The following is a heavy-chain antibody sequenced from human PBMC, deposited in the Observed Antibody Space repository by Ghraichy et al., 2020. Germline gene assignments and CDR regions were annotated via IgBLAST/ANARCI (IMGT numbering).Heavy chain of an antibody. CDR3: ARGRLVTRLDYFDY. CDR2: INHSGST. Sequence: SETLSLTCAVYGGSFSGYYWSWIRQPPGKGLEWIGEINHSGSTNYNPSLKSRVTISVDTSKNQFSLKLSSVTAADTAVYYCARGRLVTRLDYFDYWGQGTLVTVSS. J-gene: IGHJ4*02. V-gene: IGHV4-34*01. D-gene: IGHD2-21*02. CDR1: GGSFSGYY.